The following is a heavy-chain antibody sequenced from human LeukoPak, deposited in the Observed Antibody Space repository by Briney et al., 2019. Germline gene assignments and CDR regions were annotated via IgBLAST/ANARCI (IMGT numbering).Heavy chain of an antibody. CDR3: ASYSSSWYREDY. J-gene: IGHJ4*02. D-gene: IGHD6-13*01. CDR1: GGTFSSYA. CDR2: IIPIFGTA. Sequence: ASVKVSCKASGGTFSSYAISWVRQAPGQGLEWMGGIIPIFGTANYAQKFQGRVTITTDESTSTAYMELSSLRSEDTAVYYCASYSSSWYREDYWGQGTLDTVSS. V-gene: IGHV1-69*05.